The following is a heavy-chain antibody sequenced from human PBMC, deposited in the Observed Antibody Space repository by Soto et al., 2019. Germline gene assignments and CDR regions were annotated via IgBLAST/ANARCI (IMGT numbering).Heavy chain of an antibody. CDR1: GGSFSNYV. J-gene: IGHJ4*02. V-gene: IGHV1-69*01. D-gene: IGHD3-22*01. Sequence: QVQLVQSGAEVKKPGSSVKVSCKSSGGSFSNYVIWLRQAPGQGLEWMGGIIPIFGTESYSQRFQGRVTITADESATTTYMELRSLRSDDTAVYYCARELNTDSSAYYSFAYWGQGTLVTVSS. CDR2: IIPIFGTE. CDR3: ARELNTDSSAYYSFAY.